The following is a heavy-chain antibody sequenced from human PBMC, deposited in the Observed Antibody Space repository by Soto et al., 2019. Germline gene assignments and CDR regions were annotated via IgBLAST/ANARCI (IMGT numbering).Heavy chain of an antibody. CDR1: GYTFTSYG. D-gene: IGHD3-3*01. CDR3: ARDGAGRSGLPRDFDY. Sequence: EASVKVSCKAAGYTFTSYGISWVRQAPGQGLEWMGWISAYNGNTNYAQKLQGRVTMTTDTSTSTAYMEQRSLRSDDTAVYYCARDGAGRSGLPRDFDYWGQGTLVTVSS. J-gene: IGHJ4*02. V-gene: IGHV1-18*01. CDR2: ISAYNGNT.